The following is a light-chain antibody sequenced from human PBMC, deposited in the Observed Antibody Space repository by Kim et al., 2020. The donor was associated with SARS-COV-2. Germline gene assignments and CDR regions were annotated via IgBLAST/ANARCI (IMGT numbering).Light chain of an antibody. CDR2: NDN. J-gene: IGLJ3*02. CDR3: ATWDVTLNGWV. V-gene: IGLV1-44*01. CDR1: SPPPALPF. Sequence: ISCSGRSPPPALPFLIWYPPLPGTATKFFISNDNQRPSAVPDRFSGSRSGTSASLAISGLQSEDEADYYCATWDVTLNGWVFGGGTQLTVL.